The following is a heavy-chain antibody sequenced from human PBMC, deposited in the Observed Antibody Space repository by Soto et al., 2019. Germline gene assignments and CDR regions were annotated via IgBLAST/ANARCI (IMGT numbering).Heavy chain of an antibody. D-gene: IGHD3-22*01. CDR1: GYTFNRYY. CDR2: INPQTAST. CDR3: ARASQMVINPSYYAMDV. V-gene: IGHV1-2*02. Sequence: ASVKVSFKASGYTFNRYYLHWVRQAPGPGLQWLGWINPQTASTRYAQKFQGRVTLTRDTSVNTAYMELSSLRSDDAAVYYCARASQMVINPSYYAMDVWGQGTAVTVSS. J-gene: IGHJ6*02.